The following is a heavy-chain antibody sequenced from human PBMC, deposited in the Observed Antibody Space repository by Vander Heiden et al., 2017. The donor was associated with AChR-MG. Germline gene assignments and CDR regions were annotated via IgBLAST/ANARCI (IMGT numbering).Heavy chain of an antibody. CDR3: ARSETAMVTYGFLFEY. CDR1: GFTFSSYT. J-gene: IGHJ4*02. Sequence: QVQLVESGGGVVQPGRSLRLSCAASGFTFSSYTMHWVRQAPGKGLEWMAIISYDGSNKSYADSVKGRFTISRDNSKNTLYLQMNSLRAEDTAVYYCARSETAMVTYGFLFEYWGQGTLGTVSS. D-gene: IGHD5-18*01. V-gene: IGHV3-30-3*01. CDR2: ISYDGSNK.